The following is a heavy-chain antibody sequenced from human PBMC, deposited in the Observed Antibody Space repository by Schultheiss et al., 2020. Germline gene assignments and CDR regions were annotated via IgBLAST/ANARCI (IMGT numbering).Heavy chain of an antibody. CDR1: GFTFGDYA. CDR3: AKDMFEGSQWLVRVFDY. D-gene: IGHD6-19*01. J-gene: IGHJ4*02. V-gene: IGHV3-9*01. Sequence: GGSLRLSCAASGFTFGDYAMHWVRQAPGKGLEWVSGISWNSGSIGYADSVKGRFTISRDNAKNSLYLQMNSLRAEDTALYYCAKDMFEGSQWLVRVFDYWGQGTLVTVSS. CDR2: ISWNSGSI.